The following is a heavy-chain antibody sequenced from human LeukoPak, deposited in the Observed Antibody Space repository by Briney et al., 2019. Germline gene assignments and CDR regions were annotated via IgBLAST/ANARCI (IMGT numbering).Heavy chain of an antibody. CDR1: GGSISSSSYY. CDR3: ATRLPLYYYDSSGYYRTEYYFDY. Sequence: SETLSLTCTVSGGSISSSSYYWGWIRQPPGKGLEWIGSIYYSGSTYYNPSLKSRVTISVDTSKNQFSLKLSSVTAADTAVYYCATRLPLYYYDSSGYYRTEYYFDYWGQGTLVTVSS. CDR2: IYYSGST. D-gene: IGHD3-22*01. V-gene: IGHV4-39*07. J-gene: IGHJ4*02.